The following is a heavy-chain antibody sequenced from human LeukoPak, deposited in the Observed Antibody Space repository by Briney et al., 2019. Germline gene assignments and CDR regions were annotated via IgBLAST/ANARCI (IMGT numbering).Heavy chain of an antibody. V-gene: IGHV1-3*01. CDR2: INAGNGNT. J-gene: IGHJ4*02. D-gene: IGHD3-10*01. CDR1: GYTFTSYA. Sequence: ASVKVSCKASGYTFTSYAMHWVRQAPGQRLEWMGWINAGNGNTKYSQKFQGRVTITRDTSASTAYMELSSLRSEDTAVYYCARGGVRGVIKYYFDYWGQGTLVTVSS. CDR3: ARGGVRGVIKYYFDY.